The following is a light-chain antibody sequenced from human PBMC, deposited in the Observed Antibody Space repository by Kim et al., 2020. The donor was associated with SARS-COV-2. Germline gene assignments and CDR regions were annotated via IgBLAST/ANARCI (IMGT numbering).Light chain of an antibody. CDR2: NNS. CDR1: SSTIGAGYV. V-gene: IGLV1-40*01. Sequence: VTNSCTGRSSTIGAGYVVHWYQQLPGTSPKLLIYNNSNRPSGVPDRFSGSNSATSASLAIPVLQAEDEADYYFQSYDSSLSGSGVFGGGTQLTVL. J-gene: IGLJ3*02. CDR3: QSYDSSLSGSGV.